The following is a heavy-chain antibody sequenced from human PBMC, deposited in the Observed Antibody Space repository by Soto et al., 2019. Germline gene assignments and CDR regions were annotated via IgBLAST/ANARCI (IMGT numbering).Heavy chain of an antibody. V-gene: IGHV2-5*02. D-gene: IGHD2-2*01. CDR2: IYWDDDK. CDR1: GFSLSTSGVG. CDR3: AHREGYCSSTSCYFDY. Sequence: QITLKESGPTLAKPTQTLTLTCTFSGFSLSTSGVGVGWIRQPPGKALEWLALIYWDDDKRYSPSLKSRLTITKDTPKNQVVLTMTNMDPVDTATYYCAHREGYCSSTSCYFDYWGQGTLVTVSS. J-gene: IGHJ4*02.